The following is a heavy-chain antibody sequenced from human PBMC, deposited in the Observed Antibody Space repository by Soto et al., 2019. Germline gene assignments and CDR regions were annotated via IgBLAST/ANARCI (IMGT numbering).Heavy chain of an antibody. Sequence: QVQLQESGPGLVKPSETLSLTCTVSGGSISSYYWSWIRQPPGKGLEWIGYIYYSGSTNYNPSLKSRVTISVDTSKNQFSLKLSSVTAADTDVYYCAREGTTVDSYYYYGMDVWGQGTTVTVSS. CDR2: IYYSGST. D-gene: IGHD1-1*01. J-gene: IGHJ6*02. V-gene: IGHV4-59*01. CDR3: AREGTTVDSYYYYGMDV. CDR1: GGSISSYY.